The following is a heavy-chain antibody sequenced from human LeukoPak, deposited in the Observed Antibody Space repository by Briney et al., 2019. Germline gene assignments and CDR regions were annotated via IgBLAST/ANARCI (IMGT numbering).Heavy chain of an antibody. V-gene: IGHV3-74*01. CDR2: INSDGSST. Sequence: GGSLRLSCAASGFTFSSYWMHWVRQAPGKGLVWVSRINSDGSSTSYADSVKGRFTISRDNAKNTLYLQMNSLRAEDTAVYYCARDRYGRGYSGYGPVDYWGQGTLVTVSS. J-gene: IGHJ4*02. CDR3: ARDRYGRGYSGYGPVDY. CDR1: GFTFSSYW. D-gene: IGHD5-12*01.